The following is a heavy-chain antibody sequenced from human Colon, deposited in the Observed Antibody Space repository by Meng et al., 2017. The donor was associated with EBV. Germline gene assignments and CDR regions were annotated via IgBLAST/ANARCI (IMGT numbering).Heavy chain of an antibody. CDR1: GGSISSSHW. CDR3: ARVWQSLTAFFDS. V-gene: IGHV4-4*02. Sequence: VQLQGSGPGLVKPSGTLSLTCAASGGSISSSHWWTWVRQPPGKGLEWIGEVYHTGSTKYNPSLKSRLTISVDKSKNQFSLNLTSVTAADTAVYYCARVWQSLTAFFDSWGQGTLVTVSS. D-gene: IGHD2-21*01. J-gene: IGHJ4*02. CDR2: VYHTGST.